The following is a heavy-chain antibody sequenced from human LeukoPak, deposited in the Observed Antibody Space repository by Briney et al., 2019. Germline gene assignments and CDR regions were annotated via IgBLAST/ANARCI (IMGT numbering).Heavy chain of an antibody. CDR3: AREMGIPAPGMEGVYFDS. D-gene: IGHD6-13*01. V-gene: IGHV3-23*01. CDR1: GFTFRIYA. Sequence: GGSLRLSCAASGFTFRIYAMSWVRQAPGRGLEWVSTISGSGESTYYADSVKGRFTISRDNSKNTLYLQMNSLRTEDTAVYYCAREMGIPAPGMEGVYFDSWGQGSLVTVSS. J-gene: IGHJ4*02. CDR2: ISGSGEST.